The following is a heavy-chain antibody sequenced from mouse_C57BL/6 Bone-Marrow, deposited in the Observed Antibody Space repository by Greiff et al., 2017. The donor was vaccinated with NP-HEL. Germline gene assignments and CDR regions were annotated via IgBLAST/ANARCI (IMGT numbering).Heavy chain of an antibody. CDR3: TTDSNYSAWFAY. V-gene: IGHV14-4*01. J-gene: IGHJ3*01. Sequence: VQLQQSGAELVRPGASVKLSCTASGFNIKDDYMHWVKQRPEQGLEWIGWIDPENGDTEYASKFQGKATITADTSSNTAYLQLSSRTSEDTAVYYCTTDSNYSAWFAYWGQGTLVTVSA. D-gene: IGHD2-5*01. CDR1: GFNIKDDY. CDR2: IDPENGDT.